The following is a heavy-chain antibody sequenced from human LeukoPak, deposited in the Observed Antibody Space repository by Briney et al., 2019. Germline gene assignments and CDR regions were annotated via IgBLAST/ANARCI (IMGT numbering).Heavy chain of an antibody. CDR1: GFTFSSYW. CDR2: INQDGTEK. D-gene: IGHD6-13*01. Sequence: QSGGCLRLSCAASGFTFSSYWISWVRQAPGEVLEWVAKINQDGTEKAYVDSVRGRFTISRDNAKNSLFLQMNSLRAEDTAVYYCARGPLIAAAGTWWGQGTLVTVSS. J-gene: IGHJ4*02. V-gene: IGHV3-7*03. CDR3: ARGPLIAAAGTW.